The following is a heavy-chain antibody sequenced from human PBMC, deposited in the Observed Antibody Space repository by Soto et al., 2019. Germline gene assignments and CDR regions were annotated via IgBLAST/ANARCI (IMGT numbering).Heavy chain of an antibody. CDR3: AKDTSSSPYYMDV. D-gene: IGHD2-2*01. J-gene: IGHJ6*03. CDR1: GFTFSNFA. CDR2: ITGSTGTT. Sequence: EVQVLESGGGSVQPGGSLRLSCAASGFTFSNFAMSWVRHAPGKGLEWVSEITGSTGTTYYADSVRGRFIISRDNSQNTLHLQMNSLRPEDTAVIYCAKDTSSSPYYMDVWGKGTTVTVSS. V-gene: IGHV3-23*01.